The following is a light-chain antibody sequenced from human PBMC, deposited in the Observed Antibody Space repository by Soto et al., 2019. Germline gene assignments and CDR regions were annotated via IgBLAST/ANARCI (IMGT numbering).Light chain of an antibody. CDR2: DAS. CDR3: QQLSIYPLT. CDR1: QAISSA. V-gene: IGKV1-13*02. J-gene: IGKJ4*01. Sequence: IVTITCRASQAISSALAWYQQKPGKPPKLLIYDASTLQSGVPSRFSGTASGTDFTLTINSLQPEDFATYYCQQLSIYPLTFGGGTKVDIK.